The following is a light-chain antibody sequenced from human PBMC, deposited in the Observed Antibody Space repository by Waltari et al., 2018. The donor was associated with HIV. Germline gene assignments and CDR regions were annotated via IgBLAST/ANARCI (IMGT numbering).Light chain of an antibody. V-gene: IGLV3-19*01. Sequence: SDELTQAPDVSVALGQTVKITCQGDSLRTNYARWYRQKPGQAPVVVIYGKNSRPSGIPDRFAASGSRNTAYLTISATQAEDDGTYFCSSRDSSGDQRVFGPGTWVAV. CDR3: SSRDSSGDQRV. CDR1: SLRTNY. CDR2: GKN. J-gene: IGLJ1*01.